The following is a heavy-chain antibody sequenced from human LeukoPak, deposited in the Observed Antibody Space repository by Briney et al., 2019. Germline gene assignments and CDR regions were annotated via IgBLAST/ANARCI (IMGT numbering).Heavy chain of an antibody. CDR1: GGTFSSYA. J-gene: IGHJ3*02. CDR2: IIPIFGTA. V-gene: IGHV1-69*05. D-gene: IGHD2-15*01. CDR3: AREGVRRGSNIVVVVAARPGAFDI. Sequence: SVKVSCKASGGTFSSYAISWLRQAPAQGLEWMGRIIPIFGTANYAQKFQGRVTITTDESTSTAYMELSSLRSEDTAVYYCAREGVRRGSNIVVVVAARPGAFDIWGQGTMVTVSS.